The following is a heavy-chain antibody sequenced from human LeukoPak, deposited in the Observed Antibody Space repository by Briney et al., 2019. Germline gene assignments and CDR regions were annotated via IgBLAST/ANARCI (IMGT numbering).Heavy chain of an antibody. D-gene: IGHD2-2*01. CDR3: ARGRYCSSTSCYWIDY. Sequence: GGSLRLSCAASGFTFSSYWMHWVRQAPGKGLVWVARINGDGSSTSYADSVKGRSTIPRDNAKNTLYLQMNSLRAEDTAVYYCARGRYCSSTSCYWIDYWAREPWSPSPQ. CDR1: GFTFSSYW. J-gene: IGHJ4*02. V-gene: IGHV3-74*01. CDR2: INGDGSST.